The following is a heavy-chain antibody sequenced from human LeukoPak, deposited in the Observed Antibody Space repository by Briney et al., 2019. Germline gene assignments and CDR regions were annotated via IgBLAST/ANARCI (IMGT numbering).Heavy chain of an antibody. D-gene: IGHD1-26*01. J-gene: IGHJ6*02. Sequence: GGSLRLSCAASGFTFDDYAMHWVRQAPGKGLEWVSGISWSSGSIGYADSVKGRFTISRDNAKNSLYLQMNSLRAEDTALYYCAKDMAVGATTVDGMDVWGQGTTVTVSS. CDR2: ISWSSGSI. V-gene: IGHV3-9*01. CDR1: GFTFDDYA. CDR3: AKDMAVGATTVDGMDV.